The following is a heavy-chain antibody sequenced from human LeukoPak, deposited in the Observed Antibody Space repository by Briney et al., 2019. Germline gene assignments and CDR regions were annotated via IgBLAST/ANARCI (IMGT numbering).Heavy chain of an antibody. CDR2: INHSGST. Sequence: PSGTLSLTCAAYGGSFSGYYWSWIRQPPGKGLEWIGGINHSGSTNYNPSLKSRVTISVDTSKNQFSLKLSSVTAADTAVYYCARAYYYDSSGYRHDAFDIWGQGTMVTVSS. CDR3: ARAYYYDSSGYRHDAFDI. D-gene: IGHD3-22*01. V-gene: IGHV4-34*01. J-gene: IGHJ3*02. CDR1: GGSFSGYY.